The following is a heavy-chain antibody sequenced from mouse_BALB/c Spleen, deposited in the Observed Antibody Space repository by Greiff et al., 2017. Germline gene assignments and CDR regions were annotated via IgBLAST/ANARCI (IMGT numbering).Heavy chain of an antibody. CDR3: ASVGYDEWFAY. CDR1: GFNIKDTY. CDR2: IDPANGNT. D-gene: IGHD2-2*01. J-gene: IGHJ3*01. Sequence: VQLKESGAELVKPGASVKLSCTASGFNIKDTYMHWVKQRPEQGLEWIGRIDPANGNTKYDPKFQGKATITADTSSNTAYLQLSSLTSEDTAVYYCASVGYDEWFAYWGQGTLVTVSA. V-gene: IGHV14-3*02.